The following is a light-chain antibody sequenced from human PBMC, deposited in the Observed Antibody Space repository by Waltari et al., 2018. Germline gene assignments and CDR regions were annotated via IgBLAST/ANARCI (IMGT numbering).Light chain of an antibody. J-gene: IGLJ2*01. CDR3: SSYTYGGPWV. CDR1: SSYIGSYDL. Sequence: SALTQPASVSASPGQSIPISCTGSSSYIGSYDLVAWYQQHPGKAPHLLIYEVDKRPSGVSYRFSGSKSGNAASLTVSGLQPEDEGHYFCSSYTYGGPWVFGGGTLLTVL. CDR2: EVD. V-gene: IGLV2-23*02.